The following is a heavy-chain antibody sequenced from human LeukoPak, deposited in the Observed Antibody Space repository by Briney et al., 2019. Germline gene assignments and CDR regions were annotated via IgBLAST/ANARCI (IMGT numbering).Heavy chain of an antibody. V-gene: IGHV4-59*12. CDR2: MFHSGST. J-gene: IGHJ4*02. Sequence: KPSETLSLTCTVSGGSISSYYWSWIRQPPGKGLEWIGSMFHSGSTYNNPALKSRVTISVDTSKNQFSLKLSSVTAADTAVYYCARDQYYYGSGRVLYYFDYWGQGTLVTVSS. CDR1: GGSISSYY. D-gene: IGHD3-10*01. CDR3: ARDQYYYGSGRVLYYFDY.